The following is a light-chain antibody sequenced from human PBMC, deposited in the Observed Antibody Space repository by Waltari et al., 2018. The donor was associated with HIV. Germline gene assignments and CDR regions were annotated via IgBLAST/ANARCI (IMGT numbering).Light chain of an antibody. CDR2: DDN. CDR1: SPNVATHS. CDR3: ATWDSALSAGV. Sequence: QSVLTQPPSLSAAPGQRVTISCSGGSPNVATHSVPWYQHLPGTAPKLVIYDDNKRPSGIPDRFSSSKSGVSATLDITGLLTGDEADYYCATWDSALSAGVFGGGTQVTVL. J-gene: IGLJ3*02. V-gene: IGLV1-51*01.